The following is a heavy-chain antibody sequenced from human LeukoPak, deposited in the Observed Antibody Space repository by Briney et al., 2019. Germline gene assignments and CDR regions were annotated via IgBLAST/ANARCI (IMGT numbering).Heavy chain of an antibody. V-gene: IGHV1-2*02. J-gene: IGHJ6*02. CDR1: GYTFTGYY. CDR2: INPNSGGT. CDR3: ARGGLRLGELSSYYYGMDV. Sequence: GASVKVSCKASGYTFTGYYMHWVRQAPGQGLEWMGWINPNSGGTNYAQKFQGRVTMTRDTSISTAYMELSRLRSDDTAVYYCARGGLRLGELSSYYYGMDVWGQGTTVTVSS. D-gene: IGHD3-16*02.